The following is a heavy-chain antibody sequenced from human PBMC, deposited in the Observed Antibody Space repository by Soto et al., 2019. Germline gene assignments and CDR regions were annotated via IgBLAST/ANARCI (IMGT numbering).Heavy chain of an antibody. D-gene: IGHD3-9*01. CDR1: GFTCSDYS. V-gene: IGHV3-11*04. CDR2: ISSSGSTI. J-gene: IGHJ4*02. CDR3: SRGDIMTGFNYLVL. Sequence: PGGSLRLSCAASGFTCSDYSMIWIRQAPGKGLEWVSYISSSGSTIYYADSVKGRFTISRDNAKNSLYLQMNSLRAEDTAVYYCSRGDIMTGFNYLVLWGQGTLVTVSS.